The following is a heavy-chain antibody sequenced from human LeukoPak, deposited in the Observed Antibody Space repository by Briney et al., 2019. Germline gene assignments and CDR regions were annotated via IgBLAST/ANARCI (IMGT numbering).Heavy chain of an antibody. D-gene: IGHD3-3*01. CDR1: GFTFSSYW. Sequence: GGSLRLSCAASGFTFSSYWMHWVRQAPGKGLVWVSRINSDGSSTSYADSVKGRFTISRDNAKNTLYLQMNSLRAEDTAVYYCARGRFWSNYFDYWGQGTLVTASS. J-gene: IGHJ4*02. V-gene: IGHV3-74*01. CDR2: INSDGSST. CDR3: ARGRFWSNYFDY.